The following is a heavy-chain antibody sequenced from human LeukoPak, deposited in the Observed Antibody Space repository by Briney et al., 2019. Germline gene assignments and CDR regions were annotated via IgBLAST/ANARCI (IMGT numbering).Heavy chain of an antibody. CDR2: IYYSGST. V-gene: IGHV4-59*01. CDR1: GGSISSYY. D-gene: IGHD3-3*01. J-gene: IGHJ4*02. CDR3: AKNYDFWSGYFDY. Sequence: SETLSLTCTVSGGSISSYYWSWIRQPPGKGLEWIGYIYYSGSTNYNPSLKSRVTISVDTSKNQFSPKLSSVTAADTAVYYCAKNYDFWSGYFDYWGQGTLVTVSS.